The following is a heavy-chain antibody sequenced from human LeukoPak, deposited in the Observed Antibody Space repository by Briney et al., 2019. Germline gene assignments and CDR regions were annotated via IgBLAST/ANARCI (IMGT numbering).Heavy chain of an antibody. CDR1: GFTFSSYE. Sequence: GGSLRLSCAASGFTFSSYEMNWVRQAPGKGLEWVSYISSSGSTIYYADSVKGRFTISRDNAKNSLYLQMDSLRVEETAEYYCARDPYSGNYGAYYYYYMDVWGKGTTVTVSS. D-gene: IGHD1-26*01. J-gene: IGHJ6*03. CDR2: ISSSGSTI. CDR3: ARDPYSGNYGAYYYYYMDV. V-gene: IGHV3-48*03.